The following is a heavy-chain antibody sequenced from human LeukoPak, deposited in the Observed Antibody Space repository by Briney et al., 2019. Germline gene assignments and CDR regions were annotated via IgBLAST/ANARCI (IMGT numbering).Heavy chain of an antibody. Sequence: GGSLRLSCAAYGFTFSSYWMSWVRQAPGKGLEWVSYISTSSNTIYYADSVKGRFTISRDNAKNSLYLQMNDLRAEDTAVYYCARVGSYGMDVWGQGTTVTVSS. CDR1: GFTFSSYW. D-gene: IGHD3-10*01. V-gene: IGHV3-48*01. CDR3: ARVGSYGMDV. J-gene: IGHJ6*02. CDR2: ISTSSNTI.